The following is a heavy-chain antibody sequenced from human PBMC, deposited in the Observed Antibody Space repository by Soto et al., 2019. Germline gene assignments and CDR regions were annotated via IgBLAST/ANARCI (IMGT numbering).Heavy chain of an antibody. J-gene: IGHJ4*02. CDR3: AKDHDEDFGYDLDYFNH. CDR1: GFNFDDYA. V-gene: IGHV3-9*01. D-gene: IGHD5-12*01. CDR2: ISWEGGSI. Sequence: EVQLVESGGDLVQPGRSLRLSCAASGFNFDDYAINWVRQVPGKGLEWVSGISWEGGSIGYADSVKGRFTISRDNAKNSLYLEMNSRRSEDTALYYCAKDHDEDFGYDLDYFNHWGQGTLVTVSS.